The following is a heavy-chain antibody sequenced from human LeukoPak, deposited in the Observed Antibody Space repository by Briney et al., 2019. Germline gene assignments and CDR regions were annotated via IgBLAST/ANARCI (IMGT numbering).Heavy chain of an antibody. D-gene: IGHD3-10*01. J-gene: IGHJ4*02. CDR1: GGSFSSYY. V-gene: IGHV4-4*07. CDR2: LYTSGITNYNT. Sequence: SETLSLTCTVSGGSFSSYYWSWIRQPAGKGLEWIARLYTSGITNYNTNYNPSLSSRVTMSVDTSKNQFSVKLNSATAADTAVYFCARAIWYGSGTTAFDYWGPGTLVTVSS. CDR3: ARAIWYGSGTTAFDY.